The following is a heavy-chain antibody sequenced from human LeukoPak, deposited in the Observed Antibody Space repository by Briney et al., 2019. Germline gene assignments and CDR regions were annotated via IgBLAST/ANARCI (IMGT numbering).Heavy chain of an antibody. CDR3: GSSHSSSWYDW. D-gene: IGHD6-13*01. CDR2: SYFRGST. J-gene: IGHJ4*02. Sequence: SETLSLTCSVSGDSLSSSHTYYWGWIRQPPGKGLEWIGSSYFRGSTYSSPSLRSRVVISVATSKNQFSLKFNSVTAADTAVYYCGSSHSSSWYDWWGQGTLVTVTS. V-gene: IGHV4-39*07. CDR1: GDSLSSSHTYY.